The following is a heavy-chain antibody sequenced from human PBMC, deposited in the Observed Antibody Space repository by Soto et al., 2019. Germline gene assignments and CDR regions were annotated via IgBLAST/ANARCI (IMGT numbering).Heavy chain of an antibody. J-gene: IGHJ4*02. CDR2: INSDVGTT. V-gene: IGHV3-74*01. Sequence: XECLTLSCAASEFTFSTYCRHWVRQAPGKGLVWVSRINSDVGTTTYADSVKGRFTISRDNAKNTLYLQMNSLRAEDTAVYYCEITSPHYFDYWGRGTLVTVSS. D-gene: IGHD2-2*01. CDR3: EITSPHYFDY. CDR1: EFTFSTYC.